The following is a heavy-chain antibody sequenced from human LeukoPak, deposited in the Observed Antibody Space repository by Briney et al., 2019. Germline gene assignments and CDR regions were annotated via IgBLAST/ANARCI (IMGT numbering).Heavy chain of an antibody. J-gene: IGHJ6*02. D-gene: IGHD3-3*01. CDR2: INHSGST. CDR3: ARYYLDYDFWSGSPSGYYGMDV. Sequence: TTSETLSLTCAVYGVSFSGYYWSWIRQPPGKGLEWIGEINHSGSTNYNPSLKSRVTISVDTSKNQFSLKLSSVTAADTAVYYCARYYLDYDFWSGSPSGYYGMDVWGQGTTVTVSS. V-gene: IGHV4-34*01. CDR1: GVSFSGYY.